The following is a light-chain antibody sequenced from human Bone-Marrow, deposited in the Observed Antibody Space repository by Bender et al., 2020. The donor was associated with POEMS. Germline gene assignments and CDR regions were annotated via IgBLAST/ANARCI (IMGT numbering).Light chain of an antibody. CDR2: EVT. V-gene: IGLV2-23*02. Sequence: QSALTQPASVSGSPGQSITISCTGTSSDVGSYNLVSWYQQHPGKAPELMIYEVTKRPSGVSNRFSGSKSGNTASLTVSGLQAEDEADYYCCSYAGSYSYVFGTGTTVTVL. CDR3: CSYAGSYSYV. J-gene: IGLJ1*01. CDR1: SSDVGSYNL.